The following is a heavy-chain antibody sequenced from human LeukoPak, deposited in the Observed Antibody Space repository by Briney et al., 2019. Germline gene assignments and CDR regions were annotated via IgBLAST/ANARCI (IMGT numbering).Heavy chain of an antibody. CDR1: GYSISSGYY. CDR2: IYHSGSA. D-gene: IGHD5-18*01. V-gene: IGHV4-38-2*01. J-gene: IGHJ5*02. Sequence: SETLSLTCAVSGYSISSGYYWGWIRQPPGKGLEWIGSIYHSGSAFYNPSLRSRVTMSVDTSKNHFSLKLSSVAAADPAVYYCARHMSPYSYGINWFDPWGQGTLVTVSS. CDR3: ARHMSPYSYGINWFDP.